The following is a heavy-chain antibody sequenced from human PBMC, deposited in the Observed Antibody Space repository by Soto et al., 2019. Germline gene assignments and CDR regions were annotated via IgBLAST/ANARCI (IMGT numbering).Heavy chain of an antibody. CDR2: ITDTGSHT. D-gene: IGHD5-12*01. V-gene: IGHV3-23*01. J-gene: IGHJ4*02. CDR1: GFTFGTYA. Sequence: EVQLLESGGGLVQPGGSLRLSCAASGFTFGTYAMNWVRQAPGKGLEWLSTITDTGSHTYYADSVRGRFTTSRDNSKSTLYLQLSSLRADDTAVYYCAKFVWLPVSGYFDYWGQGISVTVSS. CDR3: AKFVWLPVSGYFDY.